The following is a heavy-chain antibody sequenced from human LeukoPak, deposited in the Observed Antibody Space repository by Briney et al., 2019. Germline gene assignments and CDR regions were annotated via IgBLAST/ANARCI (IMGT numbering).Heavy chain of an antibody. D-gene: IGHD6-19*01. CDR2: ISAYNGNT. CDR1: GYTFTSYG. Sequence: ASVKVSCKASGYTFTSYGISWVRQAPGQGLEWMGWISAYNGNTNYAQKLQGRVIMTTDTSTSTAYMELRSLRSDDTAVYYCARYRQWLVPNDAFDIWGQGTMVTVSS. V-gene: IGHV1-18*01. CDR3: ARYRQWLVPNDAFDI. J-gene: IGHJ3*02.